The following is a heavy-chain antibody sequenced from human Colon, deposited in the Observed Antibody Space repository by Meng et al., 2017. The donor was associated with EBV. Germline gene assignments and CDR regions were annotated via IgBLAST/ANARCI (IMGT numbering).Heavy chain of an antibody. V-gene: IGHV4-61*01. J-gene: IGHJ4*02. D-gene: IGHD4-17*01. Sequence: VHRAESGPGQVDASDTLSLTCGGSGGSGSSGSFYWGWIRHPPGKGLEWVGCVYYGQSTNYNPSLETRVTMSLDTTRNQFSLSLRSVTAADTATYFCARAGSMVHGDSFDSWGQGTLVTVSS. CDR1: GGSGSSGSFY. CDR2: VYYGQST. CDR3: ARAGSMVHGDSFDS.